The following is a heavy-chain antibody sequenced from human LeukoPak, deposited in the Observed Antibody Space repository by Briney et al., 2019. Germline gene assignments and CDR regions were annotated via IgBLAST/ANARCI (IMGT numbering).Heavy chain of an antibody. V-gene: IGHV4-30-4*08. D-gene: IGHD3-3*01. CDR1: GGSLSSGNYY. CDR3: ARAALGTIFGVVIEAYYNYYMDV. CDR2: IYYSGSTS. Sequence: PSETLSLTCTVSGGSLSSGNYYWSWIRQPPGKGLEWIGNIYYSGSTSYYTPSLKSRVSMSVDTSKNQFSLNLSSVTAADTAVYYCARAALGTIFGVVIEAYYNYYMDVWGKGTTVTVSS. J-gene: IGHJ6*03.